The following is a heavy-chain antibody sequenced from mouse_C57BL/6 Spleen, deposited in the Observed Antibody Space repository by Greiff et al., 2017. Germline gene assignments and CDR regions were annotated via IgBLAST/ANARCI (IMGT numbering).Heavy chain of an antibody. CDR3: ARGGGYPDY. D-gene: IGHD2-2*01. CDR1: GYAFSSSW. V-gene: IGHV1-82*01. J-gene: IGHJ2*01. CDR2: IYPGDGDT. Sequence: VQLQESGPELVKPGASVKISCKASGYAFSSSWMNWVKQRPGKGLEWIGRIYPGDGDTNYNGKFKGKATLTADKSSSTAYMQLSSLPSEDSAVYFCARGGGYPDYWGQGTTRTVSS.